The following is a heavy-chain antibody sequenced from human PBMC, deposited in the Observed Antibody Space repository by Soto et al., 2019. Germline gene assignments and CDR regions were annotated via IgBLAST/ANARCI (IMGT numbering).Heavy chain of an antibody. Sequence: QITLKESGPTLVKPTQTLTMTCTFSGFSLSTSGVGVGWIRQPPGKALEWLALIYWDDDKRYSPSLKSRLTITKDTAQNLVVLTMTNMDPVDTATYYCAHKGGSSWSQNAFDIWAQGTMVTVSS. J-gene: IGHJ3*02. V-gene: IGHV2-5*02. D-gene: IGHD6-13*01. CDR3: AHKGGSSWSQNAFDI. CDR2: IYWDDDK. CDR1: GFSLSTSGVG.